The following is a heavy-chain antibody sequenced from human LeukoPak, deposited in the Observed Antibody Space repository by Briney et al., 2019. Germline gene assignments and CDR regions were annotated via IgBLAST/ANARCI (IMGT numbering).Heavy chain of an antibody. CDR1: GGSISSYY. CDR2: IYYSGST. CDR3: ARGSRWDSGYVDAFDI. J-gene: IGHJ3*02. V-gene: IGHV4-59*12. Sequence: SETLSLTCTVSGGSISSYYWSWLRQPPGKGLEWIGYIYYSGSTNYNPSLKSRVTMSVDTSKNQFSVKLSSVTAADTAVYYCARGSRWDSGYVDAFDIWGQGTMVTVSS. D-gene: IGHD3-22*01.